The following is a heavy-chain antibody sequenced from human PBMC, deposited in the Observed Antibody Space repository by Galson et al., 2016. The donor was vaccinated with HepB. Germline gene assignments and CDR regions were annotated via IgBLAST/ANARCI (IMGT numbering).Heavy chain of an antibody. CDR1: GFTFSDYY. J-gene: IGHJ4*02. D-gene: IGHD1-26*01. Sequence: SLRLSCAASGFTFSDYYMSWVRQAPGRGLELVSYISGSGRTVYFADSVKGRLIISRDNAKNSMDLQMNSLRAEDTAVYYCARLGATGPFDSWGQGTLVTVS. CDR3: ARLGATGPFDS. CDR2: ISGSGRTV. V-gene: IGHV3-11*01.